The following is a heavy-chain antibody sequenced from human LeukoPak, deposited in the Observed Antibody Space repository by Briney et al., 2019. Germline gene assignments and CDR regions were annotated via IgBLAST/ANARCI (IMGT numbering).Heavy chain of an antibody. D-gene: IGHD3-10*01. CDR1: GGTFSSYA. J-gene: IGHJ4*02. CDR3: CMVRGVIRYFDY. CDR2: IIPIFGTA. V-gene: IGHV1-69*05. Sequence: ASVKVSCKASGGTFSSYAISWVRQAPGQGLEWMGRIIPIFGTANYAQKFQGRVTITTDESTSTAYMELSSLRSEGTAVYYCCMVRGVIRYFDYWGQGTLVTVSS.